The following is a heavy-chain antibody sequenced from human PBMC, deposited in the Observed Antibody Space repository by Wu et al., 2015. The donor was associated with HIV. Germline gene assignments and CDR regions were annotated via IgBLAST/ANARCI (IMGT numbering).Heavy chain of an antibody. J-gene: IGHJ3*02. CDR2: INPNSGGT. CDR3: ARDVYCSGGSCYHHDAFDI. Sequence: QVQLVQSGAEVKKPGASVKVSCGTSGYTFTNYYIHWVRQAPGQGLEWMGWINPNSGGTNYAQKFQGRVTMTRDTSISTAYMELSRLRSDDTAVYYCARDVYCSGGSCYHHDAFDIWGQGTMVTVSS. V-gene: IGHV1-2*02. CDR1: GYTFTNYY. D-gene: IGHD2-15*01.